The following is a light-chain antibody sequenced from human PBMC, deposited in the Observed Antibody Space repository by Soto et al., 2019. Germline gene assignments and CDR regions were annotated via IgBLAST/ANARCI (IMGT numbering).Light chain of an antibody. V-gene: IGKV3-11*01. CDR3: QQRSNWPRT. CDR1: QSITTY. CDR2: DAT. Sequence: DIVLTQSPATLSLSPGERATLSCRASQSITTYLAWYQHKPGQAPRLLVYDATNRATGVPARFSGSGSGTDFTLTINSLEPEDFAVYYCQQRSNWPRTFGQGTKVEI. J-gene: IGKJ1*01.